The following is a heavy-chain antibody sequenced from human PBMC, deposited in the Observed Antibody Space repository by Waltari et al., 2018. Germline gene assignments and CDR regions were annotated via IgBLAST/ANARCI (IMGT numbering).Heavy chain of an antibody. CDR2: VSGSGGGT. Sequence: EVQLVESGGGLVQHGGSLRISCAASGVAVFKYALSWVRQAPGKGLEWVSSVSGSGGGTFYADSLKGRFTISRDNSKKTLYLEMNSLGAKDTAIYYCAKDRVDFWSGAFDYWGQGTLVSVSS. V-gene: IGHV3-23*04. CDR1: GVAVFKYA. J-gene: IGHJ4*02. D-gene: IGHD3-3*01. CDR3: AKDRVDFWSGAFDY.